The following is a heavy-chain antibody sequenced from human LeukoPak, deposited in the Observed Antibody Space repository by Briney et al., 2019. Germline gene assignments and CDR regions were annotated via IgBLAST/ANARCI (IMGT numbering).Heavy chain of an antibody. Sequence: GRSLRLSCAASGFTFSSYAMSWVRQAPGKGLEWVSAISGSGGSTYYADSVKGRFTISRDNSKNTLYLQMNSLRAEDTAVYYCAKESNVDTAMVVELDYWGQGTLVTVSS. CDR3: AKESNVDTAMVVELDY. D-gene: IGHD5-18*01. CDR2: ISGSGGST. J-gene: IGHJ4*02. CDR1: GFTFSSYA. V-gene: IGHV3-23*01.